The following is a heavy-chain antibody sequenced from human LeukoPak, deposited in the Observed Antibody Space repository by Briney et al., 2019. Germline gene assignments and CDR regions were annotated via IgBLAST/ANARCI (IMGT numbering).Heavy chain of an antibody. CDR1: GFTFSSYA. V-gene: IGHV3-23*01. D-gene: IGHD6-19*01. Sequence: PGGSLRLSCAAPGFTFSSYAMSWVRQAPGKGLEWVSAISGSGGSTYYADSVKGRFTISRDNSKSTLYLQMNSLRAEDTAVYYCAKVDSSGWYGSFDYWGQGTLVTVSS. CDR2: ISGSGGST. CDR3: AKVDSSGWYGSFDY. J-gene: IGHJ4*02.